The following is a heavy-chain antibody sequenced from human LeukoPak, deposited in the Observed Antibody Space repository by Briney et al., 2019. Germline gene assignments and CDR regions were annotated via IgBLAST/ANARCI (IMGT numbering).Heavy chain of an antibody. CDR2: ISGSGGST. Sequence: GGSLKLSCAASGFTFSSYAMSWVRQAPGKGLEWVSAISGSGGSTYYADSVKGRFTISRDNSKNTLYLQMNSLRAEDTAVYYCAKDRAYGSGIPGYWGQGTLVTVSS. CDR1: GFTFSSYA. J-gene: IGHJ4*02. V-gene: IGHV3-23*01. CDR3: AKDRAYGSGIPGY. D-gene: IGHD3-10*01.